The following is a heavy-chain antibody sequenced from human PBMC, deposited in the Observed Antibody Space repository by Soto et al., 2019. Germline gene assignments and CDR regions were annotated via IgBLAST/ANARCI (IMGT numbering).Heavy chain of an antibody. V-gene: IGHV5-51*01. J-gene: IGHJ6*02. CDR1: GYSFTSYW. CDR3: VGLHYGMDV. CDR2: IYPGDSDT. Sequence: GESLKISCKGSGYSFTSYWIGWVRQMPGKGLEWMGIIYPGDSDTRYSPSFQGQVTILATKSINTAYLKWSSLKASDTAMYQCVGLHYGMDVRGQGTTVTVSS.